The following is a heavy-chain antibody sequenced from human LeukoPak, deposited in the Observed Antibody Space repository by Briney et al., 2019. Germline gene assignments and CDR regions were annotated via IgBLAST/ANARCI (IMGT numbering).Heavy chain of an antibody. J-gene: IGHJ4*02. Sequence: SETLSLTCAVYGGSFSGYYWSWIRQPPGKGLEWIGEINHSGSTNYNPSLKSRVTISVDTSKNQFSLKMSSVTAADTAVYYCARSSGTGTFSYWGQGTLVTVSS. CDR2: INHSGST. V-gene: IGHV4-34*01. CDR3: ARSSGTGTFSY. CDR1: GGSFSGYY. D-gene: IGHD6-25*01.